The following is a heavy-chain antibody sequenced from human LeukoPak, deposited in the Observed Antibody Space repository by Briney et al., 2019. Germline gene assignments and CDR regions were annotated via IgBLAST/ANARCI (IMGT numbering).Heavy chain of an antibody. V-gene: IGHV3-53*04. J-gene: IGHJ6*02. CDR1: GFTVSSNY. CDR3: ATGYSGYRRSYYYGMDV. Sequence: GGSLRLSCAASGFTVSSNYMTWVRQAPGKGLEWVSLIYTDGSTYYADSVRGRFTISRHNSKNTLYIQMNSLGADDTAVYYCATGYSGYRRSYYYGMDVWGQGTTVTVSS. CDR2: IYTDGST. D-gene: IGHD5-12*01.